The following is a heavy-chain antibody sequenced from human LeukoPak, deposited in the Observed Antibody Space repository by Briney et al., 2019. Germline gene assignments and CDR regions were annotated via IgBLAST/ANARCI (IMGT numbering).Heavy chain of an antibody. CDR1: GFTVSYTY. J-gene: IGHJ4*02. CDR2: LYSDAEK. D-gene: IGHD6-13*01. V-gene: IGHV3-53*01. Sequence: GGSLRLSCAASGFTVSYTYMNWFRQAPGKGLEWVSVLYSDAEKHYADSVKGRFTISRDTSRSTLFLQMNSLRVEGTAVYYCAKDVGTQQLGDIYWGQGTLVTVSS. CDR3: AKDVGTQQLGDIY.